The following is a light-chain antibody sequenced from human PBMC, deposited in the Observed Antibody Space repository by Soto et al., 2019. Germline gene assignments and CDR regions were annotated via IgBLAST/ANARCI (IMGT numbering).Light chain of an antibody. CDR3: QQYGRSPRT. Sequence: EIVLTQSPGTLSLSPGERATLSCRASRSVSSSYLAWYQQKPGQAPRLLMSDASTRATGIPDRFSGSGSGTDFTLTINRLEPEDFAVYYCQQYGRSPRTFGQGTKLEIK. V-gene: IGKV3-20*01. J-gene: IGKJ2*02. CDR2: DAS. CDR1: RSVSSSY.